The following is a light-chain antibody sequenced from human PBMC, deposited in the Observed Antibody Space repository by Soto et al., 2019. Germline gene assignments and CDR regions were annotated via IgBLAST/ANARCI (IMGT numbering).Light chain of an antibody. CDR3: QEYYSTPTWA. CDR1: QSVLYSSNHKNY. CDR2: WAS. V-gene: IGKV4-1*01. Sequence: DIVMTQSPDSLAVSLGERATINFKSSQSVLYSSNHKNYLAWYQQKPGQPPKLLIYWASTRESGVPERFSVRGSGTDFTLAIRSLQAEDVAVYYCQEYYSTPTWAFGQGTKVEIK. J-gene: IGKJ1*01.